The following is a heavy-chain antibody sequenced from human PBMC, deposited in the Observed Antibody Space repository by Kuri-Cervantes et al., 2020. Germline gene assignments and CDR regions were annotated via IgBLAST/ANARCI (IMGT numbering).Heavy chain of an antibody. Sequence: GGSLRLSCAASGFTFSSNAMTWVRQAPGKGLEWVSYISSSGSTIYYADSVKGRFTISRDNAKNSLYLQMNSLGAEDTAVYYCASTTMVEINYFDYWGQGNLVTVSS. CDR3: ASTTMVEINYFDY. CDR2: ISSSGSTI. CDR1: GFTFSSNA. D-gene: IGHD4/OR15-4a*01. J-gene: IGHJ4*02. V-gene: IGHV3-48*04.